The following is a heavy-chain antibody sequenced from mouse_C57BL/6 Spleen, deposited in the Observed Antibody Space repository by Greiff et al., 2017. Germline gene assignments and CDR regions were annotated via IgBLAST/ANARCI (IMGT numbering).Heavy chain of an antibody. J-gene: IGHJ4*01. Sequence: VQLQESGAELVRPGTSVKVSCKASGYAFPNYLIEWVKQRPGQGLEWIGVINPGSGGTNYNEKFKGKATLTADKSSSTAYMQLSSLTSEDSAVYFCASFPTMDYWGQGTSVTVSS. CDR1: GYAFPNYL. CDR2: INPGSGGT. CDR3: ASFPTMDY. V-gene: IGHV1-54*01.